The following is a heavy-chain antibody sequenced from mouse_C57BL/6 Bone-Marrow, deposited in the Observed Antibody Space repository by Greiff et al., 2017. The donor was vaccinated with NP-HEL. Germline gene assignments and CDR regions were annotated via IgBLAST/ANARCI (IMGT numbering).Heavy chain of an antibody. CDR3: ARETTVVPFAW. V-gene: IGHV5-4*01. J-gene: IGHJ3*01. CDR2: ISAGGSYT. Sequence: EVQLQESGGGLVKPGGSLKLSCAASGFTFSSYAMSWVRQTPEKRLAWVATISAGGSYTYYPDNVKGRFTISRDHAKNNLYLQMSHLKSEDTAMYYCARETTVVPFAWWGQGTLVTVSA. CDR1: GFTFSSYA. D-gene: IGHD1-1*01.